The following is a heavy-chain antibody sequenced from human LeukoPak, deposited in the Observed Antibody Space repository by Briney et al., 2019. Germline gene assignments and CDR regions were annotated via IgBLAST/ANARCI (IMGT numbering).Heavy chain of an antibody. CDR3: ATRKGGGYNYGWFDP. D-gene: IGHD5-24*01. CDR2: IIPIFGTA. Sequence: SVKVSCKASGGTFSSYAISWVRQAPGQGLEWMGGIIPIFGTANYAQKFQGRVTITTDESTSTAYMELSSLRSEDTAVYYCATRKGGGYNYGWFDPWGQGTLVTVSS. J-gene: IGHJ5*02. CDR1: GGTFSSYA. V-gene: IGHV1-69*05.